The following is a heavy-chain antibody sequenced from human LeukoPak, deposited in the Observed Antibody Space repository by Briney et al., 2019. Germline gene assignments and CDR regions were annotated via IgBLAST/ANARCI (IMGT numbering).Heavy chain of an antibody. V-gene: IGHV4-34*01. CDR1: GGSFNGYY. CDR3: ARSRILGYYFDY. D-gene: IGHD2-21*01. Sequence: SETLSLTCAVYGGSFNGYYWSWIRQPPGKGREWIGEINHSGSTNYNPSLKSRVTISVDTSKNQFSLKLSSVTAADTAVYYCARSRILGYYFDYWGQGTLVTVSS. CDR2: INHSGST. J-gene: IGHJ4*02.